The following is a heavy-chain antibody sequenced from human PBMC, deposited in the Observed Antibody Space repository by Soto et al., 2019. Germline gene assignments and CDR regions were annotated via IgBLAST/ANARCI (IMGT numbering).Heavy chain of an antibody. CDR3: ARNGLGLDY. V-gene: IGHV4-59*08. Sequence: QVQLQESGPGLVKPSETLSLTCTVSGGSISSYYWSWIRQPPGKGLDYIGYIHYSWSTNYNPSLKSRVTISLDTSTNQFSLKLSSVTAADTAVYYCARNGLGLDYWGQGTLVTVSS. CDR2: IHYSWST. J-gene: IGHJ4*02. CDR1: GGSISSYY. D-gene: IGHD1-26*01.